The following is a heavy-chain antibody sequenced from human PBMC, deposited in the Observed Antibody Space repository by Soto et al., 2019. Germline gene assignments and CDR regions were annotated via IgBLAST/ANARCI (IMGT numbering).Heavy chain of an antibody. J-gene: IGHJ6*02. CDR3: AKESGKGYYYAMDV. D-gene: IGHD2-15*01. V-gene: IGHV3-23*01. Sequence: EVQLLESGGGLVQPGGSLRLSCAASGFTFSSYAMSWVRQAPGKGLEWVSGISGSGGYTYYADSVKGRFTISRDNSKNTLYLKMNSLRAEDTAVYYCAKESGKGYYYAMDVWGQGTTVTVSS. CDR1: GFTFSSYA. CDR2: ISGSGGYT.